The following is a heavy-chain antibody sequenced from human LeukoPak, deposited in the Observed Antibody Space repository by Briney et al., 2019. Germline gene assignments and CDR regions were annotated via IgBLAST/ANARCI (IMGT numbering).Heavy chain of an antibody. Sequence: SETLSLTCAVYGGSFSGYYWSWIRQPPGKGLEWIGEINHSGSTNYNPSLKSRVTISVDTSKNQFSLKLSSVTAADTAVYYCARKGGRYDYVWGSYRHRYYFDYWAREPWSPSPQ. CDR1: GGSFSGYY. CDR3: ARKGGRYDYVWGSYRHRYYFDY. CDR2: INHSGST. D-gene: IGHD3-16*02. J-gene: IGHJ4*02. V-gene: IGHV4-34*01.